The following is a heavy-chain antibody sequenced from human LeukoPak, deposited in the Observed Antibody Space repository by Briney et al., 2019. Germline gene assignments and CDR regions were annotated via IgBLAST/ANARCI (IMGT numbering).Heavy chain of an antibody. CDR2: IYSGGST. CDR3: ARNKWGDYTGSDY. D-gene: IGHD4-17*01. CDR1: GFTVSSNY. V-gene: IGHV3-53*01. J-gene: IGHJ4*02. Sequence: GGSLRLSCAASGFTVSSNYKSWVRQAPGKGLEWVSVIYSGGSTYYADSVKGRFTTSRDNSKNTLYLQMNSLRAEDTAVYYCARNKWGDYTGSDYWGQGTLVTVSS.